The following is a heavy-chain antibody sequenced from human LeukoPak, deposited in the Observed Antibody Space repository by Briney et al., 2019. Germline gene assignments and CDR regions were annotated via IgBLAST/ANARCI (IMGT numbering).Heavy chain of an antibody. CDR3: AKDQESSWYQNHLDN. J-gene: IGHJ4*02. CDR2: ISGSGGST. V-gene: IGHV3-23*01. D-gene: IGHD6-13*01. Sequence: PGGSLRLSCAASGDSGFTFSKYALTWVRQAPGKGLEWVSVISGSGGSTVYADSVKGRFTVSRDNSKNTLYLQMNSLRAEDTGIYYCAKDQESSWYQNHLDNWGQGTLVTVSS. CDR1: GDSGFTFSKYA.